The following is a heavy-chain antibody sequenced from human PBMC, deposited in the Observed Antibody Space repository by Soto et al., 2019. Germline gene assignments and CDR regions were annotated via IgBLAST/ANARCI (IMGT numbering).Heavy chain of an antibody. J-gene: IGHJ4*02. D-gene: IGHD5-18*01. CDR2: IIPLFGAA. Sequence: SVKVSCKASGGTFSVYAISWVLQAAGQGPEWMGGIIPLFGAANYAQKIQGRGTITADESPSTAYMELSSLRSADTAMYHRARALGYSYGRPFDYWAQGTV. CDR1: GGTFSVYA. CDR3: ARALGYSYGRPFDY. V-gene: IGHV1-69*01.